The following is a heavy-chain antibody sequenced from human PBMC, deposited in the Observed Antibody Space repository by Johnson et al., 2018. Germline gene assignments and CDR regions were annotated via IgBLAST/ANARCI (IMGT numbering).Heavy chain of an antibody. D-gene: IGHD3-10*02. V-gene: IGHV3-9*01. CDR2: ISWNSGSI. CDR3: AKEMFHAFDI. CDR1: GFTFDDYA. J-gene: IGHJ3*02. Sequence: VQLVQSGGGLVQXGRSLRLSCAASGFTFDDYAMHWVRQAPGKGLEWVSGISWNSGSIGYADSVKGRFTISRDNAKNSLYLQMNSLRAEDTALYYCAKEMFHAFDIWGQGTMVTVSS.